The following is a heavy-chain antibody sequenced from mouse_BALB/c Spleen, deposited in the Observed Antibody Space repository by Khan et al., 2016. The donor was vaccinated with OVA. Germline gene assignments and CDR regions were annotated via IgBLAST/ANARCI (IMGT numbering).Heavy chain of an antibody. CDR1: GFSLTNYG. Sequence: QVQLKESGPGLVAPSQSLSITCTISGFSLTNYGVHWVRQPPGKGLEWLVVIWNDGNTAYNSALKSRLTISKDNSKSQVFLKMNSLQTDETAMYFCARQPYYHYNIMDYWGQGTSVTVSS. CDR3: ARQPYYHYNIMDY. CDR2: IWNDGNT. D-gene: IGHD2-10*01. V-gene: IGHV2-6-1*01. J-gene: IGHJ4*01.